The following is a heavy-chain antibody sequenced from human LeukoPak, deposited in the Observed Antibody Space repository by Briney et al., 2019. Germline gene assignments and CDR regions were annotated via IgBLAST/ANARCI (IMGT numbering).Heavy chain of an antibody. CDR1: GFTFSSYR. CDR3: ARGTRTFDY. Sequence: GGSLRLSCAASGFTFSSYRMNWVRQAPGKGLEWVANIKRDGSEKYYVDSVKGRFTISRDNAKNSLFLQMNSLRADDTAVYYCARGTRTFDYWGQGTLVTVSS. V-gene: IGHV3-7*01. J-gene: IGHJ4*02. CDR2: IKRDGSEK. D-gene: IGHD2-8*01.